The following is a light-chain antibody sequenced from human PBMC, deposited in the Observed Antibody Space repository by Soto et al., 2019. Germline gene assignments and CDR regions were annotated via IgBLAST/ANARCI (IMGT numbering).Light chain of an antibody. CDR3: MQALQSPLT. J-gene: IGKJ4*01. Sequence: EIVMTQSPLSLPVTPGEPAAISCRSSQSLLQSNGYNCLDWYLQKPGQSPQLLIYLGSNRASGVPDRFSGSGSGTECTLKISRVEAEEVGVYYCMQALQSPLTFGGGTKVEIK. V-gene: IGKV2-28*01. CDR1: QSLLQSNGYNC. CDR2: LGS.